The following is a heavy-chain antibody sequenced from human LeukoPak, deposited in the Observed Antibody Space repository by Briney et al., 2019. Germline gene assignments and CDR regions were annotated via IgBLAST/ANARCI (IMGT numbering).Heavy chain of an antibody. CDR3: ARDYCSNTSCLFDY. CDR2: INPNSGDT. J-gene: IGHJ4*02. CDR1: GYTFTGYH. Sequence: GASVKVSCKTSGYTFTGYHMHWVRQAPGQGLEWMGRINPNSGDTNYAQKFQGRVTMTRDTSISTAYTELSRLTSDDTAMYYCARDYCSNTSCLFDYWGQGTLVTVSS. D-gene: IGHD2-2*01. V-gene: IGHV1-2*06.